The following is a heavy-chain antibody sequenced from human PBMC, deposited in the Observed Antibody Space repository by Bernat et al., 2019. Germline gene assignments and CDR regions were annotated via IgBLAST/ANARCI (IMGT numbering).Heavy chain of an antibody. CDR1: GFIFSFYS. CDR3: ARNGDGSGDY. Sequence: EVHLVDSGGGLVQPGGSLRLSCAASGFIFSFYSMHWVRQAPGKGLEWVSYISGTGNTIYYADSVKDRFTISRDNAKNSLYLQMNSLRAEDTAVYYCARNGDGSGDYWGQGTLVTVSS. J-gene: IGHJ4*02. D-gene: IGHD2-21*02. V-gene: IGHV3-48*01. CDR2: ISGTGNTI.